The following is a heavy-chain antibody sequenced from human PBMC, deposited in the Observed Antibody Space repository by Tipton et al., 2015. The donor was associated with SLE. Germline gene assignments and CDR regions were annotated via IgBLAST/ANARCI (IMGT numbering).Heavy chain of an antibody. D-gene: IGHD1-26*01. V-gene: IGHV3-30*02. CDR2: IRYDGSNK. Sequence: SLRLSCAASGFTFSSYGMHWVRQAPGKGLEWVAFIRYDGSNKYYADSVKGRFTISRDNSRNTLYLQMNSLRAEDTAVYYCAKDKGVIVGANYYFDYWGQGTLVTVSS. CDR3: AKDKGVIVGANYYFDY. CDR1: GFTFSSYG. J-gene: IGHJ4*02.